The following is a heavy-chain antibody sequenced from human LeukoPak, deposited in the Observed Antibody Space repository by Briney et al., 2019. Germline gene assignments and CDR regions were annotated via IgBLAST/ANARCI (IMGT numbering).Heavy chain of an antibody. V-gene: IGHV3-7*01. Sequence: GGSLRLSCAASGFTFSSYWMSWVRQAPGKGLEWVANIKQDGSEKYYVDSVKGRFTISRDNAKNSLYLQMNSLRAEDTAVYYCARDPAGGSGSGYFDYGGQGTLVTVSS. CDR3: ARDPAGGSGSGYFDY. CDR1: GFTFSSYW. J-gene: IGHJ4*02. D-gene: IGHD3-10*01. CDR2: IKQDGSEK.